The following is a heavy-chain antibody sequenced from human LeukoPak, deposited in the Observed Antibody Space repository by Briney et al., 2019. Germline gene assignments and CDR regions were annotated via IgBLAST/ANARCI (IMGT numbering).Heavy chain of an antibody. D-gene: IGHD3-10*01. V-gene: IGHV1-2*02. Sequence: ASVKVSCKASGYTFTGYHMHWVRQAPGQGLEWMGWINPNSGGTNYAQKFQGRVTMTRDTSISTAYMELSRLRSDDTAVYYCASSGSLDHYYFDYWGQGTLVTVSS. CDR2: INPNSGGT. CDR1: GYTFTGYH. J-gene: IGHJ4*02. CDR3: ASSGSLDHYYFDY.